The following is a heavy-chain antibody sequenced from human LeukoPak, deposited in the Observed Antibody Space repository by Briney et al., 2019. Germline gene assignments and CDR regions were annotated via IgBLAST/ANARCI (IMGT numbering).Heavy chain of an antibody. D-gene: IGHD1-26*01. J-gene: IGHJ6*04. CDR2: FVSDTEGGTA. Sequence: PGGSLRLSCAASGFTFSNAWMYWVRQAPGKGLEWVGRFVSDTEGGTADYAAPVKGRFIISRDVSQNTLHLQMNSLKTEDTAVYYCAGARGYYFGMDVWAKGPRSPSPQ. CDR3: AGARGYYFGMDV. CDR1: GFTFSNAW. V-gene: IGHV3-15*04.